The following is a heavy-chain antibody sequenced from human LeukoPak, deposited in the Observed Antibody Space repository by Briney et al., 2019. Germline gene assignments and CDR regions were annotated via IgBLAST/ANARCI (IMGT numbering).Heavy chain of an antibody. CDR1: GYAFTSYD. CDR2: MNPNSGNT. D-gene: IGHD2-2*01. Sequence: ASVKVSCKASGYAFTSYDINWVRQATGQGLEWMGWMNPNSGNTGHAQKFQGRVTMTRNTSISTAYMELSSLRSEDTAVYYCARGGRCSSTSCYRRMDVWGQGTTVTVSS. V-gene: IGHV1-8*01. CDR3: ARGGRCSSTSCYRRMDV. J-gene: IGHJ6*02.